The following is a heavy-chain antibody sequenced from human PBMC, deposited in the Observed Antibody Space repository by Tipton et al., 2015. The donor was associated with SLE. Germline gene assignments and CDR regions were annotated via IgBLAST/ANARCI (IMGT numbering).Heavy chain of an antibody. CDR2: IKQDGSEK. J-gene: IGHJ4*02. D-gene: IGHD1-26*01. V-gene: IGHV3-7*01. CDR3: AREAYSGSYFDY. Sequence: SLRLSCAASGFTFSSYWMSWVRQAPGKGLEWVANIKQDGSEKYYVDSVKGRFTISRDNAKNSLYLQLNSLRAEDTAVYYCAREAYSGSYFDYWGQGTLVTVSS. CDR1: GFTFSSYW.